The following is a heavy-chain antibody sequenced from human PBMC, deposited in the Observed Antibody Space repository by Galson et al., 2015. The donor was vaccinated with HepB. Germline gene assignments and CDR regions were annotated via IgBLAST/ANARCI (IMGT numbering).Heavy chain of an antibody. J-gene: IGHJ4*02. CDR1: TFILSTYS. V-gene: IGHV3-48*04. CDR3: VFLRGNDLKPLDS. CDR2: ITSSSSTI. Sequence: SLRLTCAALTFILSTYSMNWVRQAPGKGLELVSYITSSSSTIYYADSVKGRFTVSRDNAKNSLYLQMNSLRAEGTTVYHCVFLRGNDLKPLDSWGQGILVTVSS. D-gene: IGHD3/OR15-3a*01.